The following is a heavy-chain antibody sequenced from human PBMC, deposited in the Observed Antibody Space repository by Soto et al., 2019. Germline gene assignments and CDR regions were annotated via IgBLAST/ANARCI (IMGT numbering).Heavy chain of an antibody. D-gene: IGHD1-26*01. Sequence: QVQLVESGGGWVKPGESLRLSCIGSGFFLSNNWMTWIRQAPGKGLEWVSYISASGDYTIYADSLKGRFTISRDNARKSLWLQINRLTAEDTAVYYCARSVGWRQVGVYNYGLDVWGQGTTVIVSS. J-gene: IGHJ6*02. CDR3: ARSVGWRQVGVYNYGLDV. V-gene: IGHV3-11*06. CDR1: GFFLSNNW. CDR2: ISASGDYT.